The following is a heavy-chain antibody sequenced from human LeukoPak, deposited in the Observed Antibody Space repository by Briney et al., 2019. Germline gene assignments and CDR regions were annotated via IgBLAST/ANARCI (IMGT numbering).Heavy chain of an antibody. D-gene: IGHD6-19*01. Sequence: GGSLRLSCAPSGFTFSSYWMSWVRQAPGKGLEWVAKIKLDGSEKYYVDSLKGRFTLSRDNAKNSLYLQMNSLRAADTAVYYCAREGDSSGWYTSFDYWGQGTLGTVSS. CDR1: GFTFSSYW. J-gene: IGHJ4*02. CDR2: IKLDGSEK. V-gene: IGHV3-7*01. CDR3: AREGDSSGWYTSFDY.